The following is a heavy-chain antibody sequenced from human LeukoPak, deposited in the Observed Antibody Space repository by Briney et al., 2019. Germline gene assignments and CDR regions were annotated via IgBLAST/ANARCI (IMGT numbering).Heavy chain of an antibody. Sequence: GGSLRLSCAASGFTFSDYYMSWIRQAPGKGLEWVSYISSSGSTIYHADSVKGRFTISRDNAKNSLYLQMNSLRAEDTAVYYCARSTIFGVVMAFDYWGQGTLVTVSS. CDR1: GFTFSDYY. CDR3: ARSTIFGVVMAFDY. J-gene: IGHJ4*02. CDR2: ISSSGSTI. D-gene: IGHD3-3*01. V-gene: IGHV3-11*01.